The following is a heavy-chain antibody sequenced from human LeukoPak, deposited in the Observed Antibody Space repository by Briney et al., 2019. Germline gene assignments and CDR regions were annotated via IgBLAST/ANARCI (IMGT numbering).Heavy chain of an antibody. CDR1: GIAVSGNY. Sequence: QAGGSLRLSCAASGIAVSGNYMSWVRQTPGKGLEWVSFISINTNTFYADSVRGRFTISRDTSKNTLLLQMNSLRDEDSAIYYCAIAQTWDGLFESWGQGTLVTVSS. J-gene: IGHJ4*02. CDR2: ISINTNT. V-gene: IGHV3-53*01. CDR3: AIAQTWDGLFES. D-gene: IGHD1-26*01.